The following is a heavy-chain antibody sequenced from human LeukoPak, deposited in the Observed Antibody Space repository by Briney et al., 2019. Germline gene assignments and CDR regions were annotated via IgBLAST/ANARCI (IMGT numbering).Heavy chain of an antibody. CDR2: ISIGSSHI. J-gene: IGHJ4*02. V-gene: IGHV3-11*06. CDR3: ARVVGDTGYYFDP. CDR1: GFTFSDSY. D-gene: IGHD2-21*01. Sequence: GGSLRLSCVASGFTFSDSYMTWIRQAPGKGLEGVSYISIGSSHIKYADSVKGRFTISRDDARNSLYLQMNSLRVEDTAVYYCARVVGDTGYYFDPWGQGTLVTVSS.